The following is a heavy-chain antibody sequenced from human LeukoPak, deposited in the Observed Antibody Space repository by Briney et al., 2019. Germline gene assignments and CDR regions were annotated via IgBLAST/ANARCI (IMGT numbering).Heavy chain of an antibody. V-gene: IGHV4-39*01. CDR2: IYYSGST. CDR3: ARRVVVTANIDY. J-gene: IGHJ4*02. D-gene: IGHD2-21*02. Sequence: SETLSLTCTVSGGSISSSSYCWGWIRQPPGEGLEWIGSIYYSGSTYYNPSLKSRVTISVDTSRNQFSLKLSSVTAADPAVYYCARRVVVTANIDYWGQGTLVTVAS. CDR1: GGSISSSSYC.